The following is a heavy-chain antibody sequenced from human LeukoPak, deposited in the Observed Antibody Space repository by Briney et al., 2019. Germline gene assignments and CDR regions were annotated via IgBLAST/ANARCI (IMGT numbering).Heavy chain of an antibody. CDR1: GFTFSSYA. Sequence: GGSLRLSCAVSGFTFSSYAMSWVRQAPGKGLEWVSVISGSGDSTYYADSVKGRFTISRDNSKNSLYLQMNSLRAEDTAVYHCARGASGIGGIRFDPWGQGTLVTVSS. J-gene: IGHJ5*02. V-gene: IGHV3-23*01. D-gene: IGHD3-10*01. CDR2: ISGSGDST. CDR3: ARGASGIGGIRFDP.